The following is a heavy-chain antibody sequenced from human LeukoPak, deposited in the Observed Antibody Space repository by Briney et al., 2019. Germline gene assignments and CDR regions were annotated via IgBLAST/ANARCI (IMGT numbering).Heavy chain of an antibody. J-gene: IGHJ4*02. CDR3: ARGGYTSSWLNY. Sequence: RSSETLSLTCAVYGGSFSTYYWNWVRQPPGRGLEWIGEISHGGSTNYNPSLKSRVIMSVDMSKNQFSLKVRSVTAADTAVYFCARGGYTSSWLNYWGQGTLVTVSS. V-gene: IGHV4-34*01. CDR2: ISHGGST. D-gene: IGHD6-13*01. CDR1: GGSFSTYY.